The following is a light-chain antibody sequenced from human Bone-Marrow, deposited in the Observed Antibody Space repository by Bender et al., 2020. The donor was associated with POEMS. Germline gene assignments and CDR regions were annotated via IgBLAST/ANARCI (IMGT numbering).Light chain of an antibody. V-gene: IGLV1-44*01. CDR2: INN. J-gene: IGLJ2*01. Sequence: QSVLTQPPSASGTPGQRVTISCSGSSSNIGSNTVNWYQQLPGTAPKVVVYINNQRPSGVPDRFSGSKSGTSASLAISGLHSEDEADYYCVAWDDTLNGWVFGGGTKLTVL. CDR1: SSNIGSNT. CDR3: VAWDDTLNGWV.